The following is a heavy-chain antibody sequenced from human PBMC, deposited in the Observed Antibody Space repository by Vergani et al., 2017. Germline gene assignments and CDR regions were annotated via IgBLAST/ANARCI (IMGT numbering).Heavy chain of an antibody. J-gene: IGHJ4*02. CDR3: ARERNAYYDFWSGYYTQYYFDY. D-gene: IGHD3-3*01. CDR1: GFTFDDYG. V-gene: IGHV3-20*04. Sequence: EVQLVESGGGVVRPGGSLRLSCAASGFTFDDYGMSWVRQAPGKGLEWVSGIKWNGGSTGYADSVKGRFTISRDNAKNSLYLKMNSLRAEDTALYYCARERNAYYDFWSGYYTQYYFDYWGQGTLVTVSS. CDR2: IKWNGGST.